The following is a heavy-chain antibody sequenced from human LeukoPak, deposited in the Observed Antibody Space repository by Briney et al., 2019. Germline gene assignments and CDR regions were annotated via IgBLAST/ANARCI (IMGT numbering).Heavy chain of an antibody. Sequence: ASVKVSCKASGYTFTGYYMHWVRQAPGQGLEWMGWINPNSGGTNYAQKFQGRVTMTRDTSISTAYMELSRLRSDDTAVYSCARVETIAAAGYFDYWGQGTLVTVSS. J-gene: IGHJ4*02. V-gene: IGHV1-2*02. CDR2: INPNSGGT. D-gene: IGHD6-13*01. CDR1: GYTFTGYY. CDR3: ARVETIAAAGYFDY.